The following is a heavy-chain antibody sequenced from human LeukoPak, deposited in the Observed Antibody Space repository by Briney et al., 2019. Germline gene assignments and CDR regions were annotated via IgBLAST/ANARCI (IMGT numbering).Heavy chain of an antibody. D-gene: IGHD6-19*01. CDR3: AKDGDSSGWYYFDY. Sequence: GGSLRLSCAASGFTFSRYGMHSVRQASGKGLEWVAVISYDGSNKYYADSVKGRFAISRDNSKNTLYLQMNSLRAEDTAVYYCAKDGDSSGWYYFDYWGQGTLVTVSS. V-gene: IGHV3-30*18. CDR2: ISYDGSNK. CDR1: GFTFSRYG. J-gene: IGHJ4*02.